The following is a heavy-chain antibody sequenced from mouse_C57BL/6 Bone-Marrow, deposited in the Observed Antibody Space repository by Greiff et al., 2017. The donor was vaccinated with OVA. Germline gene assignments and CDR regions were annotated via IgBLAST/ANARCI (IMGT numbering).Heavy chain of an antibody. CDR3: AREAIYDGYFLYAMDY. V-gene: IGHV1-50*01. J-gene: IGHJ4*01. Sequence: QVQLQQPGAELVKPGASVKLSCKASGYTFPSYWMQWVKQRPGQGLEWIGEIDPSDSYTNYNQKFKGKATLTVDTSSSTAYMQLSSLIAEDSAVYYCAREAIYDGYFLYAMDYWGQGTSVTVSS. D-gene: IGHD2-3*01. CDR2: IDPSDSYT. CDR1: GYTFPSYW.